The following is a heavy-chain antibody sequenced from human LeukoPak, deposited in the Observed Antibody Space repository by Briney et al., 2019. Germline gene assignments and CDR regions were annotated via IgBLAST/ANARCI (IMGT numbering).Heavy chain of an antibody. D-gene: IGHD3-10*01. V-gene: IGHV1-2*02. CDR2: INPNSGGT. Sequence: ASVKDSCKASGYTFTGYYMHWVRQPPGQGREGMGWINPNSGGTNYAQKFQGRVTMTRDTSISTAYMELSRLRSDDTAVYYCARDRYYYGSGSYASIDYWGQGTLVTVSS. CDR3: ARDRYYYGSGSYASIDY. CDR1: GYTFTGYY. J-gene: IGHJ4*02.